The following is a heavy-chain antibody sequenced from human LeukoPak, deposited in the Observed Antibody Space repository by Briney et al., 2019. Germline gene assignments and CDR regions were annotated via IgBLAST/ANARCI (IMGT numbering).Heavy chain of an antibody. CDR3: AKDRETYEYTFDY. J-gene: IGHJ4*02. V-gene: IGHV3-33*06. CDR2: MWYDGSKD. D-gene: IGHD6-6*01. CDR1: GFSFSTYG. Sequence: GKSLRLSSAASGFSFSTYGIHWVRQAPGKGLEWVAVMWYDGSKDYYADSVKGRFTISRDTSKNTLYLQMNNLRAEDTAVYYCAKDRETYEYTFDYWGQGTLVTVSS.